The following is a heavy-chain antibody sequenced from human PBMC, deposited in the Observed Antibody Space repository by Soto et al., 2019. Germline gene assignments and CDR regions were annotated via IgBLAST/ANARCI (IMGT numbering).Heavy chain of an antibody. CDR2: IIGSGETT. Sequence: EVQLLESGGGLVQPGGSLRLSCAASGFTFSSYAMSWVRQAPGKGLEWVSSIIGSGETTYHADSVKGRFTISRDNSKETLDLQMNSLRADVTAVYYCAKGKRYTSGWYGAFDYWGQGTLVTVSS. CDR1: GFTFSSYA. J-gene: IGHJ4*02. D-gene: IGHD6-13*01. V-gene: IGHV3-23*01. CDR3: AKGKRYTSGWYGAFDY.